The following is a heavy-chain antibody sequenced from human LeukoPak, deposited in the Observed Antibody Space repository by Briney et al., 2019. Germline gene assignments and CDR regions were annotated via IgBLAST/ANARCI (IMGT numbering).Heavy chain of an antibody. J-gene: IGHJ4*02. V-gene: IGHV3-23*01. CDR3: AKVADYGDYFDY. CDR2: ISGSGGST. D-gene: IGHD4-17*01. CDR1: GFTFSSYA. Sequence: GGSLRLSCAPSGFTFSSYAMNWVRQAPGKGLEWVSAISGSGGSTYYADSVKGRFTISRDSSKNTLYLQMNSLRAEDTAVYYCAKVADYGDYFDYWGQGTLVTVSS.